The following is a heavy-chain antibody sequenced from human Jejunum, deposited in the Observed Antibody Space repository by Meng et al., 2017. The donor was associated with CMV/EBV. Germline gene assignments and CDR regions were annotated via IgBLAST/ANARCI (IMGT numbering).Heavy chain of an antibody. CDR1: GFSFSSYG. Sequence: ASGFSFSSYGMNWVRQARGKGLEWVSYISSSSSYIYYADSVKGRFTISRNNAKNSLYLQMANLRADDTGVYYCARAVSGGSLADYWGQGTLVTVSS. CDR2: ISSSSSYI. D-gene: IGHD6-19*01. CDR3: ARAVSGGSLADY. J-gene: IGHJ4*02. V-gene: IGHV3-21*05.